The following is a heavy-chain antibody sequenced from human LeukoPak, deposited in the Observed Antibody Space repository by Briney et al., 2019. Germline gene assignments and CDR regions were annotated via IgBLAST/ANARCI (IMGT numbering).Heavy chain of an antibody. CDR1: GFTFSSYN. Sequence: GGSLRLSCAASGFTFSSYNMNWVRQAPGKGLEWVSYISSTSSTIYYVDSVKGRFTISRDNSKNTLYLQMNSLRAEDTAVYYCADTPGTAMAKELDYWGQGTLVTVSS. CDR3: ADTPGTAMAKELDY. V-gene: IGHV3-48*01. D-gene: IGHD5-18*01. J-gene: IGHJ4*02. CDR2: ISSTSSTI.